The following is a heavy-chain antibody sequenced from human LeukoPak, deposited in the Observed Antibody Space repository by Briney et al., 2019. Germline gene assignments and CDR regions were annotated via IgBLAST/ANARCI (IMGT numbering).Heavy chain of an antibody. D-gene: IGHD4-17*01. Sequence: ASETLSLTCTVSGGSISSSSYYWGWIRQPPGKGLEWIGSIYYSGSTYYNPSLKSRVTISVDTSKNQFSLKLSSVTAAYTAVYYCARLQLRSSHFDYWGQGTLVSVSS. J-gene: IGHJ4*02. V-gene: IGHV4-39*01. CDR3: ARLQLRSSHFDY. CDR2: IYYSGST. CDR1: GGSISSSSYY.